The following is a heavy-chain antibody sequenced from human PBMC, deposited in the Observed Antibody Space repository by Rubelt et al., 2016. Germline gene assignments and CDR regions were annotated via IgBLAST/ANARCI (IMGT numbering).Heavy chain of an antibody. CDR2: IIPILGIA. D-gene: IGHD3-10*01. Sequence: WMGGIIPILGIANYAQKFQGRVTITADKSTSTAYMELSSLRSEDTAVYYCARNVLLWFGELLPKNYYYYYGMDVWGQGTTVTVSS. J-gene: IGHJ6*02. V-gene: IGHV1-69*10. CDR3: ARNVLLWFGELLPKNYYYYYGMDV.